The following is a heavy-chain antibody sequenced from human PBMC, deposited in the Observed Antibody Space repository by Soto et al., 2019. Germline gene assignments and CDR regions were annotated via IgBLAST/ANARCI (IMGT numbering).Heavy chain of an antibody. CDR3: ARLRPYRAYYDFWSGPYGMDV. CDR2: IGTAGDT. Sequence: GGSLRLSCAASGFTFSSYDMHWVRQATGKGLEWVSAIGTAGDTYYPGSVKGRFTISRENAKNSLYLQMNSLRAGDTAVYYCARLRPYRAYYDFWSGPYGMDVWGQGTTVTVSS. J-gene: IGHJ6*02. V-gene: IGHV3-13*01. D-gene: IGHD3-3*01. CDR1: GFTFSSYD.